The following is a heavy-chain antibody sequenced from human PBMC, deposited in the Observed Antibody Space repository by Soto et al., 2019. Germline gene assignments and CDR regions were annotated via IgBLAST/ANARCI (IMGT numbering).Heavy chain of an antibody. CDR3: ARLQLEGGFDL. Sequence: QVQLVQSGAEEKKPGASVKVSCKASGYTFTSYAMHWVRQAPGQRLEWMGWINAGNGNTKYSQKFQGRVTITRDTSASTSYMELSSLRSEDTAVYYCARLQLEGGFDLWGRGTLVTVSA. J-gene: IGHJ2*01. CDR2: INAGNGNT. V-gene: IGHV1-3*05. CDR1: GYTFTSYA. D-gene: IGHD1-1*01.